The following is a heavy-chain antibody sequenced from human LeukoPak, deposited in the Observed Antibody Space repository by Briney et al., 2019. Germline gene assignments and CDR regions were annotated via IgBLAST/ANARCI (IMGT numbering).Heavy chain of an antibody. CDR3: ARVATVYSSSWAFDY. CDR1: GFTFSSYG. Sequence: GGSLRLSCAASGFTFSSYGMIWVRQAPGKGLEWASAISGSGGSAYYADSVKGRFTNSRDNSKNTLYLQMNSLRAEDTALYYCARVATVYSSSWAFDYWGQGTLVTVSS. D-gene: IGHD6-13*01. J-gene: IGHJ4*02. CDR2: ISGSGGSA. V-gene: IGHV3-23*01.